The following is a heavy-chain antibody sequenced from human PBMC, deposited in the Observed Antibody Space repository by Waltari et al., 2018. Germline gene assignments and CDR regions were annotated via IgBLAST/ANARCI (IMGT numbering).Heavy chain of an antibody. CDR1: GGSFSGYY. D-gene: IGHD6-13*01. V-gene: IGHV4-34*01. Sequence: QVQLQQWGAGLLKPSETLSLTCAVYGGSFSGYYWSWIRQPPGKGLEWIGEINHSGSTNYNPSLKGLVTISVDTSKNQFSLKLSSVTAADTAVYYCASPIALGYSSSWYPSYGMDVWGQGTTVTVSS. CDR3: ASPIALGYSSSWYPSYGMDV. CDR2: INHSGST. J-gene: IGHJ6*02.